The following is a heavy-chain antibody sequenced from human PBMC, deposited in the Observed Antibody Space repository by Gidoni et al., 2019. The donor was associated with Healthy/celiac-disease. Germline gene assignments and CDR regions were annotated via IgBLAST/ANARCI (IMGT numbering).Heavy chain of an antibody. V-gene: IGHV4-34*01. Sequence: QVQLQQWGAGLLKPSETLSLTCAVYGGSFSGYYWSWIRQPPGKGLEWIGEINHSGSTNYNPSLKSRVTISVDTSKNQFSLKLSSVTAADTAVYYCARAGDYGDYVYRYWGQGTLVTVSS. CDR2: INHSGST. D-gene: IGHD4-17*01. CDR1: GGSFSGYY. CDR3: ARAGDYGDYVYRY. J-gene: IGHJ4*02.